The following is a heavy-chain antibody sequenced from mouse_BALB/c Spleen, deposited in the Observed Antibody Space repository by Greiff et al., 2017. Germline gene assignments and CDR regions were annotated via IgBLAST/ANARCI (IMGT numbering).Heavy chain of an antibody. CDR1: GFTFSNYW. CDR2: IRLKSNNYAT. J-gene: IGHJ1*01. D-gene: IGHD2-14*01. CDR3: TRRGGVHWYFDV. V-gene: IGHV6-6*02. Sequence: EVMLVESGGGLVQPGGSMKLSCVASGFTFSNYWMNWVRQSPEKGLEWVAEIRLKSNNYATHYAESVKGRFTISRDDSKSSVYLQMNNLRAEDTGIYYCTRRGGVHWYFDVWGAGTTVTVSS.